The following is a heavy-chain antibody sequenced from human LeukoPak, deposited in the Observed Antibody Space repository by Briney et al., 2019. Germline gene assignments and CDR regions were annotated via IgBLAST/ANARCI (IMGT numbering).Heavy chain of an antibody. CDR2: IYYSGST. V-gene: IGHV4-59*01. J-gene: IGHJ4*02. D-gene: IGHD6-6*01. CDR1: GGSISSYY. CDR3: ARGVEYSSSSGLGY. Sequence: SETLSLTCTVSGGSISSYYWSWVRQPPGKGLEWIGYIYYSGSTNYNPSLKSRVTISVDTSKNQFSLKLSSVTAADTALYYCARGVEYSSSSGLGYWGQRTLVTVSS.